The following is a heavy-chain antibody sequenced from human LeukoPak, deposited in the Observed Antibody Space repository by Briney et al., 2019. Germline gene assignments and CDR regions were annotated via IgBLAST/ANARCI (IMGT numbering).Heavy chain of an antibody. CDR1: GFTFSSFG. D-gene: IGHD6-19*01. Sequence: PGGSLRLSCAASGFTFSSFGMHWARQAPGKGLEWVSYISSSSTTIYYADSVKGRFTISRDNSKNTLYLQMNSLRAEDTAVYYCAREGLKRAVADSFDYWGQGTLVTVSS. CDR2: ISSSSTTI. V-gene: IGHV3-48*01. J-gene: IGHJ4*02. CDR3: AREGLKRAVADSFDY.